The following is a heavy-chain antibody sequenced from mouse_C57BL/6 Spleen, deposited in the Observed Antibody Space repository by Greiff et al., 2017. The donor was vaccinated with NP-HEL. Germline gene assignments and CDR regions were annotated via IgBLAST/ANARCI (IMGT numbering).Heavy chain of an antibody. CDR3: ARRGVGRDFDY. Sequence: EVQLQQSGPELVKPGASVQISCKASGYLFTDYNMNWVKQSNGKSLEWIGVINPNYGTTSYNQKFKGKSTLTVDQSSSTAYMHLNSLTSEDSAVYYCARRGVGRDFDYWGQGTTLTVSS. CDR2: INPNYGTT. D-gene: IGHD1-1*02. J-gene: IGHJ2*01. CDR1: GYLFTDYN. V-gene: IGHV1-39*01.